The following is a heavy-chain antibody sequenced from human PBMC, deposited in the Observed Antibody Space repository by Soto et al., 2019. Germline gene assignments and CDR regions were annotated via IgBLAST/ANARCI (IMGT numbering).Heavy chain of an antibody. CDR2: ISGDGDSI. Sequence: GGSLRLSCTASGFTFSSYAMNWVRQAPGKGLEWVSVISGDGDSIYYADSVKGRFTISRDKSNTLYLQMNSLRAEDTAVYFCTKAGAAYCDHDCLSRLFHQWGQGALVTVSS. CDR3: TKAGAAYCDHDCLSRLFHQ. CDR1: GFTFSSYA. J-gene: IGHJ4*02. D-gene: IGHD2-21*02. V-gene: IGHV3-23*01.